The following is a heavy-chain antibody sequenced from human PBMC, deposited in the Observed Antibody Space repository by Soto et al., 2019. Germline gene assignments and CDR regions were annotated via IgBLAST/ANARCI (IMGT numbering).Heavy chain of an antibody. CDR2: TYPGDSDT. J-gene: IGHJ4*02. V-gene: IGHV5-51*01. D-gene: IGHD6-19*01. Sequence: GESLKISCTGSGYSFTGYWIGWVRQMPGKGLEWMGITYPGDSDTRYSPSFEGQVVISADTSVSTAFLQWSSLKPSDTAVYYCARRTSTSGWRHYFDYWGQGALVTVSS. CDR1: GYSFTGYW. CDR3: ARRTSTSGWRHYFDY.